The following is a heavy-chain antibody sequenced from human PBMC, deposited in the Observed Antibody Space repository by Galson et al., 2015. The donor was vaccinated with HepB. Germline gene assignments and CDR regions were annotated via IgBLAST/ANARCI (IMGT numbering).Heavy chain of an antibody. J-gene: IGHJ4*02. V-gene: IGHV3-33*01. CDR1: GFTFSNYG. CDR3: ARELLIAAPAAFDY. D-gene: IGHD2-21*01. Sequence: SLRLSCAASGFTFSNYGFHWVRQAPGKGLGWVALIWANGNKKIYTDSVKGRFTISRDNSRNIVSLEMDNLGAGDAAIYYCARELLIAAPAAFDYWGRGARVSVSS. CDR2: IWANGNKK.